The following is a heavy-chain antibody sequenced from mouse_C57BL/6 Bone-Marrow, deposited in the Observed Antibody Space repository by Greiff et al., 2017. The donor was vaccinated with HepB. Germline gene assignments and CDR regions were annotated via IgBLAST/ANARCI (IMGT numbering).Heavy chain of an antibody. J-gene: IGHJ2*01. Sequence: QVQLKESGAELAKPGASVKLSCKASGYTFTSYWMHWVKQRPGQGPEWIGYINPSSGYTKYNQKFKDKATLTAYKSSSTAYMQLSSLTYEDSAVYYCARTYYYGSSYGYWGQGTTLTVSS. V-gene: IGHV1-7*01. CDR1: GYTFTSYW. CDR2: INPSSGYT. D-gene: IGHD1-1*01. CDR3: ARTYYYGSSYGY.